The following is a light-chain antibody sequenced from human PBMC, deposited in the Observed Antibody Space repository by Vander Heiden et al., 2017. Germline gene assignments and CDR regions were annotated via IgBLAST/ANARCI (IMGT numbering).Light chain of an antibody. J-gene: IGLJ2*01. CDR1: SSNIGAGYD. V-gene: IGLV1-40*01. CDR3: QSYDNSLNVV. Sequence: QSVLTQPPSVSGAPGQRVTISCTGSSSNIGAGYDVHWYQQLPGKAPRLLIYGNINRPSGVPDRFSGSKSGTSASLAITGLRTEDEADYYCQSYDNSLNVVFGGGTKLTVL. CDR2: GNI.